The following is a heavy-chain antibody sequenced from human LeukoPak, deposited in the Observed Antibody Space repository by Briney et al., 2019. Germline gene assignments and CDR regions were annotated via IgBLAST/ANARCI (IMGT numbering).Heavy chain of an antibody. V-gene: IGHV4-59*08. CDR1: GGSISSYY. CDR3: ARLDLGIAAAGKGDY. Sequence: SETLSLTCTVSGGSISSYYWSWIRQPPGKGLEWIGYIYYSGSTNYNPSLKSRVTISVDTSKNQFSLKLSSVTAADTAVYYCARLDLGIAAAGKGDYWGQGTLVTVSS. D-gene: IGHD6-13*01. J-gene: IGHJ4*02. CDR2: IYYSGST.